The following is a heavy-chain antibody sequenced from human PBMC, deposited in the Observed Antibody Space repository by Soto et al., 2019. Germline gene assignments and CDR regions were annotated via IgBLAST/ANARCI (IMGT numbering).Heavy chain of an antibody. Sequence: QVQLQESGPGLVKPSQTLSLTCTVSGGSISSGGYYWSWIRQHPGKGLEWIGYIYYSGSTYYNPSLKSRVTISVDTSKNQFSLKLSSVTAADTAAYYCARESKSRWFEELFPDYWGQGTLVTVSS. CDR2: IYYSGST. J-gene: IGHJ4*02. D-gene: IGHD3-10*01. V-gene: IGHV4-31*03. CDR3: ARESKSRWFEELFPDY. CDR1: GGSISSGGYY.